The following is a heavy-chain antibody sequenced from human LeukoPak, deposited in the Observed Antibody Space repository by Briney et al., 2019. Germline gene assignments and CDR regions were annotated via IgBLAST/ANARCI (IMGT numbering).Heavy chain of an antibody. D-gene: IGHD3-22*01. CDR1: GYSISSGYY. CDR2: IYGSGIT. Sequence: PSETLSLTCAVSGYSISSGYYWSWIRQSAGTGLEWIGRIYGSGITDYNPSLKSRVTMSLDTSRKQFSLRLTSVTAADTAVYYCARLKFYDSTGYSPGYYMDVWGKGTTVSVFS. J-gene: IGHJ6*03. V-gene: IGHV4-38-2*01. CDR3: ARLKFYDSTGYSPGYYMDV.